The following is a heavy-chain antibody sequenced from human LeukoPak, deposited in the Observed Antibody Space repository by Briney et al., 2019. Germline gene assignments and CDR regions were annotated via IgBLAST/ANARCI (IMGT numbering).Heavy chain of an antibody. CDR1: GFTLSKSW. D-gene: IGHD1-26*01. CDR2: INRDESVI. CDR3: ARGPDHGGSYYHA. J-gene: IGHJ5*02. V-gene: IGHV3-74*01. Sequence: PGGSLRLSCAASGFTLSKSWMYRIRQAPGKGLVWVSRINRDESVIEYADSVKGRFTISRDNAKNILFLQMNSLRVEDTAVYYCARGPDHGGSYYHAWGQGTPVTVSS.